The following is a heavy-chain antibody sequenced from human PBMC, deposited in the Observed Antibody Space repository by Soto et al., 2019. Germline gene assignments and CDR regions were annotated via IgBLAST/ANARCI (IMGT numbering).Heavy chain of an antibody. CDR2: IYYSGST. V-gene: IGHV4-39*01. D-gene: IGHD3-10*01. Sequence: PSEALSLTCTVSGGSISSSSYYCGWLRQPPGKGLEWIGSIYYSGSTYYNPSLKSRVTVSVDTSKKQFSLKLCSVTAAATAVYYGARVGSNYGGMDVWGQGTTVTVSS. CDR1: GGSISSSSYY. CDR3: ARVGSNYGGMDV. J-gene: IGHJ6*02.